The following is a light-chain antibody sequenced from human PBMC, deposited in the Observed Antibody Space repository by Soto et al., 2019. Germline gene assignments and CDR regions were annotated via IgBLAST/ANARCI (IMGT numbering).Light chain of an antibody. CDR3: QQYGGSPPTYT. CDR2: GAS. J-gene: IGKJ2*01. CDR1: QSVSSSY. V-gene: IGKV3-20*01. Sequence: EIVLTQSPGTLSLSPGERATLSCRASQSVSSSYLAWYQQKPGQAPRLLIYGASSRATGIPDRFSGSGSGTDFTLTISRLETEDFAVYYCQQYGGSPPTYTFGQGTKLAIK.